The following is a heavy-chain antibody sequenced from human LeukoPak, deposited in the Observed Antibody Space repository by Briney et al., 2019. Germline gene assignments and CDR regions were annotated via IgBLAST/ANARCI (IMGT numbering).Heavy chain of an antibody. CDR3: ARRLGPYSYADY. CDR2: IYPGDSDS. CDR1: GYIFTSYW. D-gene: IGHD4-11*01. Sequence: GESLKISCKGSGYIFTSYWIGWVRQLPGKGLEWMGIIYPGDSDSRYSPSFQGQVTISADKSISTAYLQWSSLKASDTALYYCARRLGPYSYADYWGQGTLVTVSS. J-gene: IGHJ4*02. V-gene: IGHV5-51*01.